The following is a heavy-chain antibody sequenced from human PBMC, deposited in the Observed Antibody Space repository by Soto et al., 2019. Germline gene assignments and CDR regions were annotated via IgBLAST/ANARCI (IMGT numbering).Heavy chain of an antibody. CDR1: GGSISSGGYS. D-gene: IGHD2-21*02. J-gene: IGHJ4*02. Sequence: ASETLSLTCAVSGGSISSGGYSWSWIRQPPGKGLEWIGYIYHSGSTYYNPSLKSRVTISVDRSKNQFSLKLSSVTAADTAVYYCARVTRAPYCGGDCFFDYWGQGTLVTVSS. CDR3: ARVTRAPYCGGDCFFDY. V-gene: IGHV4-30-2*01. CDR2: IYHSGST.